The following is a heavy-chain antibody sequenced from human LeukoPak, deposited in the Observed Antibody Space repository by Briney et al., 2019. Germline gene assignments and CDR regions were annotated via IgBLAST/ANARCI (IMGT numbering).Heavy chain of an antibody. CDR2: ISFSSGTI. V-gene: IGHV3-48*02. CDR3: ARHGVGVTPIDF. J-gene: IGHJ4*02. CDR1: GFTFSSYG. Sequence: GGSLRLSWAASGFTFSSYGMNWVRQAPGKGLEWVSYISFSSGTIYYADSVKGRFTISRDNAEHSLYLQMNSLRDDDTAVYYCARHGVGVTPIDFWGQGTLVTVSS. D-gene: IGHD3-3*01.